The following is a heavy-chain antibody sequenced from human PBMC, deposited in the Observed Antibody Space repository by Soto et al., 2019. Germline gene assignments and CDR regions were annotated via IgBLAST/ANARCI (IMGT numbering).Heavy chain of an antibody. D-gene: IGHD5-18*01. Sequence: GGSLRLSCAASGFTFSTYAMSWVRQAPGKGLEWVSAISGSGGSTYYADSVKGRFTISRDNAKNTLYLQMNSLRAEDTAVYYCARGSITAMATFDYWGQGTLVTVSS. CDR1: GFTFSTYA. V-gene: IGHV3-23*01. CDR2: ISGSGGST. J-gene: IGHJ4*02. CDR3: ARGSITAMATFDY.